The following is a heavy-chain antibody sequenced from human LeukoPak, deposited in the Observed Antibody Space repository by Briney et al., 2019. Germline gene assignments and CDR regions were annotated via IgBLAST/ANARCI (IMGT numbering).Heavy chain of an antibody. D-gene: IGHD2-2*01. CDR2: IIPILGIA. CDR1: GYTFTSYA. V-gene: IGHV1-69*04. J-gene: IGHJ4*02. Sequence: SVKVSCKASGYTFTSYAISWVRQAPGQGLEWMGRIIPILGIANYAQKFQGRVTITADKSTSTAYMELSSLRSEDTAVYYCARGYCSSTSCYKFDYWGQGTLVTVSS. CDR3: ARGYCSSTSCYKFDY.